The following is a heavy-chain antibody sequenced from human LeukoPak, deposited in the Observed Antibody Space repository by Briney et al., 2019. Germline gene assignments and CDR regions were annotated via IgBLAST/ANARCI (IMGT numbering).Heavy chain of an antibody. J-gene: IGHJ4*02. CDR2: TYYRSKWYN. Sequence: SQTLSLTCAISGDSVSRNSAAWNWIRQSPPRGLEWLGRTYYRSKWYNDYAVSVRSRITINPDTSKNQFSLQLNSVTPEDTAVYYCASSSRGPYYFDYWGQGTLVTVSS. CDR3: ASSSRGPYYFDY. V-gene: IGHV6-1*01. CDR1: GDSVSRNSAA. D-gene: IGHD3-10*01.